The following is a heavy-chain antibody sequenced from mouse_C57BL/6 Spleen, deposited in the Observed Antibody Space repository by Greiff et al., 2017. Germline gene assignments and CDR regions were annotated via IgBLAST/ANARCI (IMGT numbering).Heavy chain of an antibody. CDR1: GYTFTSYW. V-gene: IGHV1-55*01. J-gene: IGHJ2*01. CDR2: IYPGSGST. CDR3: ARSLYGNYPYYFDY. D-gene: IGHD2-1*01. Sequence: VKLQQPGAELVKPGASVKMSCKASGYTFTSYWITWVKQRPGQGLEWIGDIYPGSGSTNYNEKFKSKATLTVDTSSSTAYMQLSSLTSEDSAVYYCARSLYGNYPYYFDYWGQGTTLTGSS.